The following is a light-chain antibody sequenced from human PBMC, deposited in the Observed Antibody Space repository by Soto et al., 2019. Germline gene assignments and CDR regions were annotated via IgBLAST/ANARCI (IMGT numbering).Light chain of an antibody. CDR2: DFN. CDR1: SSDVGGYNY. Sequence: QSVLTQPASLSGSPGQSITISCTGKSSDVGGYNYVSWYQQHPVKAPKLMIFDFNNRPSVACIRFSGSQLCNTASLTIPELQPGGEADYYCSSYTTSNTRQLVFGTGTKVTVL. V-gene: IGLV2-14*03. J-gene: IGLJ1*01. CDR3: SSYTTSNTRQLV.